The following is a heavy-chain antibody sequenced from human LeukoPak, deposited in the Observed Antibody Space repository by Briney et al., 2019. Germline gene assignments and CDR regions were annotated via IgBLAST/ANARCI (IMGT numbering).Heavy chain of an antibody. CDR1: GGTFSSYA. J-gene: IGHJ6*02. CDR2: IIPILGIA. CDR3: VSPLPRNNYYYYGMDV. Sequence: GSSVKVSCKASGGTFSSYAISWVRQAPGQGLEWMGRIIPILGIANYAQKFQGRVTITADKSTSTAYMELSSLRSEDTAVYYCVSPLPRNNYYYYGMDVWGQGTTVTVSS. V-gene: IGHV1-69*04.